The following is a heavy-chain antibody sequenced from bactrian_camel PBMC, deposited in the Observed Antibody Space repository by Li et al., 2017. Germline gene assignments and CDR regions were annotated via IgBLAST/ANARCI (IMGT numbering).Heavy chain of an antibody. CDR1: GATFTFSSVW. D-gene: IGHD1*01. J-gene: IGHJ4*01. V-gene: IGHV3S1*01. CDR2: INSGDGST. CDR3: AVDFYCRSRLLLGVPVEYVDFASDWF. Sequence: HVQLVESGGGLVQPGGSLRLSCAASGATFTFSSVWMRWVRQAPGKGLEWVSGINSGDGSTCYADSVKGRFAASKDNGKNALSLQMSSLKPEDTGVYTCAVDFYCRSRLLLGVPVEYVDFASDWFWGQGTQVTVS.